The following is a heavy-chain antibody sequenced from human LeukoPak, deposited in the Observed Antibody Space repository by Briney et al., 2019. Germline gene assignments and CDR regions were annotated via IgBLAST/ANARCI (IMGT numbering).Heavy chain of an antibody. D-gene: IGHD5-18*01. CDR3: ARLGPTSMAFDY. CDR1: DYTFITYG. CDR2: IHTYTGNT. V-gene: IGHV1-18*01. J-gene: IGHJ4*02. Sequence: ASVKVSCKASDYTFITYGIIWVRQAPGQGLEWMGWIHTYTGNTYHAQKLQGRATMTTDTSTSTAYMELRGLRSDDTAVYYCARLGPTSMAFDYWGQGTQVTVSS.